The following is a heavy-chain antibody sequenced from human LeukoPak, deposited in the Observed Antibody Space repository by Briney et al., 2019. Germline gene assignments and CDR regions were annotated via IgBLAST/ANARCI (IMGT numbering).Heavy chain of an antibody. D-gene: IGHD2-2*01. CDR2: ISYDGSNK. V-gene: IGHV3-30-3*01. CDR3: ARDLADIVVVPAASSLDY. J-gene: IGHJ4*02. CDR1: GFTFSSYA. Sequence: GGSLRLSCAASGFTFSSYAMHWVRQAPGKGLEWVAVISYDGSNKYYADSVKGRFTISRDNSKNTLYLQMNSLRAEDTAVYYCARDLADIVVVPAASSLDYWGQGTLVTVSS.